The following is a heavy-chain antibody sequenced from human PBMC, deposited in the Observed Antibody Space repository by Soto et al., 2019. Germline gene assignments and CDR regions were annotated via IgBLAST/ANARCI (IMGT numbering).Heavy chain of an antibody. J-gene: IGHJ6*02. D-gene: IGHD6-13*01. CDR1: GFTFSSYA. CDR2: ISYDGSNK. V-gene: IGHV3-30-3*01. Sequence: PGGSLRLSCAASGFTFSSYAMHWVRQAPGKGLEWVAVISYDGSNKYYADSVEGRFTISRDNSKNTLYLQMNSLRAEDTAVYYCARDGGSYSSSWYQFSYYYYGMDVWGQGTTVTVSS. CDR3: ARDGGSYSSSWYQFSYYYYGMDV.